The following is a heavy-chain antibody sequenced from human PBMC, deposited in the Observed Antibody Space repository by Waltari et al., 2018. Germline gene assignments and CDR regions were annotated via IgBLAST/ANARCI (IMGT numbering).Heavy chain of an antibody. Sequence: QVQLVASGGGVVQPGRSLSLSCAVSGFPFRRMVMNWVGQAPGKGLEWVKFISRDGSNTYYVDSVKGRFTISRDDSKNTLYLQMNSLRAEDTAVYYCAREPYYDFWSGFDNWGQGTLVAVSS. J-gene: IGHJ4*02. V-gene: IGHV3-30-3*01. D-gene: IGHD3-3*01. CDR3: AREPYYDFWSGFDN. CDR1: GFPFRRMV. CDR2: ISRDGSNT.